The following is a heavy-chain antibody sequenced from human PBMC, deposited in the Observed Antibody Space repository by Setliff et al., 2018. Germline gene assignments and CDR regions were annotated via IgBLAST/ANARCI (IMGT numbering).Heavy chain of an antibody. CDR3: ARVRLVATTNYYYYYYMDV. J-gene: IGHJ6*03. V-gene: IGHV1-18*01. D-gene: IGHD5-12*01. CDR1: GYTFTSYG. Sequence: ASVKVSCKASGYTFTSYGISWVRQAPGQGLEWMGWISAYNGNTNYAQKFQGRVTITADKSTSTAYMELSSLRSEDTAVYYCARVRLVATTNYYYYYYMDVWGKGTTVTVSS. CDR2: ISAYNGNT.